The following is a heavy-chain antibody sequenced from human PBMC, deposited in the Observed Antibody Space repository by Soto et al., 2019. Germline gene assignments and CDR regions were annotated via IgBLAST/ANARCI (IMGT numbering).Heavy chain of an antibody. V-gene: IGHV1-69*01. CDR2: IIPITGTT. J-gene: IGHJ2*01. CDR3: AREYSSSSQYLYFDV. Sequence: QVQLVQSGAEVKKPGSSVKVSCKVSGGIFSSYAIGWVRQAPGQGLEWMAGIIPITGTTNRAQKFQGRVTVTADESTTTVYMELSSLTAADTAVYYCAREYSSSSQYLYFDVWGRGTLVNVSS. D-gene: IGHD6-6*01. CDR1: GGIFSSYA.